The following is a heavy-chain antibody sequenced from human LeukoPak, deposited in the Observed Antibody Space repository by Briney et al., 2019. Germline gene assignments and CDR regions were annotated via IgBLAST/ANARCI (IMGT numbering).Heavy chain of an antibody. CDR3: ARDPDYYDSSGSSGYFDL. Sequence: SETLSLTCTVSGGSISSYHWSWIRQPPGTGLEWIGYIYYSGSTNYNPSLKSRVTISVDTSKNQFSLKLSSVTAADTAVYYCARDPDYYDSSGSSGYFDLWGRGTLVTVSS. J-gene: IGHJ2*01. V-gene: IGHV4-59*01. D-gene: IGHD3-22*01. CDR2: IYYSGST. CDR1: GGSISSYH.